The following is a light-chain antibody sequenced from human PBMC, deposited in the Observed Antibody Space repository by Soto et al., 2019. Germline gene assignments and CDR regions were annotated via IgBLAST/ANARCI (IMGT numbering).Light chain of an antibody. Sequence: RVMTQSPDTLSVSPGERATLSCRASETVRSNLAWYQQKPGQAPRLLIYGASTRATGIPARFSGSGSGTEFTLTISSLQSEDFAVYYCQQYNDWPPRITFGQGTRLRL. V-gene: IGKV3-15*01. CDR2: GAS. CDR3: QQYNDWPPRIT. J-gene: IGKJ5*01. CDR1: ETVRSN.